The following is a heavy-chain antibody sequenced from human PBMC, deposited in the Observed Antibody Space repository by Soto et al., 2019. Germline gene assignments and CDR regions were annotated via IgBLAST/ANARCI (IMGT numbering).Heavy chain of an antibody. Sequence: SPTLSLPCGISGDSVSSNTAAWNWIRQSPSRGLEWLGRTYYRSKWYNDYAISVKSRVTITPDTSKNQFSLQLNSVTPDDTAVYYCAKEFSSSASDDYYYYGMDVWGQGTTVTVSS. J-gene: IGHJ6*02. D-gene: IGHD6-6*01. CDR3: AKEFSSSASDDYYYYGMDV. V-gene: IGHV6-1*01. CDR2: TYYRSKWYN. CDR1: GDSVSSNTAA.